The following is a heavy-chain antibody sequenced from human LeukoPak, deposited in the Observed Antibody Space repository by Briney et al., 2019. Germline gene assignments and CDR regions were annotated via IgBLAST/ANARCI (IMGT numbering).Heavy chain of an antibody. V-gene: IGHV4-59*01. CDR1: GGSITPYY. D-gene: IGHD3-22*01. J-gene: IGHJ3*02. CDR2: IYYSGST. CDR3: ARRRTYYYDSSDHQGAFDI. Sequence: SETLSLTCSVSGGSITPYYWSWIRQPPGKGLEWIGYIYYSGSTNYNPSLRSRVTISVDTSKNHFSLRLSSVTPADTAVYYCARRRTYYYDSSDHQGAFDIWGQGTMVTVSS.